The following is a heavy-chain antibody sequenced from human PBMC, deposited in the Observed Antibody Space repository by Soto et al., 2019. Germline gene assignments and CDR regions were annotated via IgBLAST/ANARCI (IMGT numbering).Heavy chain of an antibody. CDR3: ASDLVGASDSYGLDV. J-gene: IGHJ6*02. CDR1: GFTFSNYG. D-gene: IGHD1-26*01. V-gene: IGHV3-33*01. CDR2: IWHDGNNK. Sequence: QVQLVESGGGVVQPGRSLRLSCAAAGFTFSNYGMHWVRNAPGKGLVWVAIIWHDGNNKYYADSVRGRFIISRDNSKNRRNLQVNSLRAEDTAVYYCASDLVGASDSYGLDVGGQGTTVTVSS.